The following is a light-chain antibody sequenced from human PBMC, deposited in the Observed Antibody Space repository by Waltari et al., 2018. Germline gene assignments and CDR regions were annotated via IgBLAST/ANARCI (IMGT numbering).Light chain of an antibody. J-gene: IGKJ2*01. V-gene: IGKV3-20*01. CDR3: QQYGSSIMYT. CDR1: QSLTKRY. Sequence: VLTQSPGTLSLSPGERATLSCRASQSLTKRYLAWYQQKPGQAPRLLIYGASSRAAGIPDRFSGSGSGTDFTLTISRLEPEDSALYYCQQYGSSIMYTFGQGTKLEIK. CDR2: GAS.